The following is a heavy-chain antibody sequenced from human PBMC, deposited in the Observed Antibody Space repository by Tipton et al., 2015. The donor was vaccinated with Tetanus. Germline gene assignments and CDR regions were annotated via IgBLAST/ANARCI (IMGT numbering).Heavy chain of an antibody. J-gene: IGHJ2*01. CDR1: GYNFTIYW. CDR3: ARRRSAILSGSYHWYFDI. Sequence: QLVQSGAEVKKPGESLKISCKPSGYNFTIYWIGWVRQMPGKGLEWMGVINPTDYQTSYNPSFEGQVTISADRSINTAYLQWSSLQTWDTAMYFCARRRSAILSGSYHWYFDIWGRGALVTVSS. CDR2: INPTDYQT. D-gene: IGHD3-9*01. V-gene: IGHV5-51*01.